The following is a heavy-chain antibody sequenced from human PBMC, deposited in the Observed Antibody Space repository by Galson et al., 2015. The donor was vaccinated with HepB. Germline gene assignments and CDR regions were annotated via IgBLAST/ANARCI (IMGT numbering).Heavy chain of an antibody. CDR1: GGSISSSGYY. CDR2: IYYSGST. J-gene: IGHJ4*02. CDR3: AREFDRDLLGPPDY. D-gene: IGHD2-21*01. Sequence: TLSLTCTVSGGSISSSGYYWSWIRQPPGKGLEWIGYIYYSGSTDYNPSLKSRVTISLDTFKNHFSLNLISVTAADTAVYYCAREFDRDLLGPPDYWGQGILVTVSS. V-gene: IGHV4-31*03.